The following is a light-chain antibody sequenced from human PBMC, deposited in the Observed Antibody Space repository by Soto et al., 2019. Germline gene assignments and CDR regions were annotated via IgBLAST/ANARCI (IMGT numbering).Light chain of an antibody. V-gene: IGKV1-5*03. CDR2: KAS. J-gene: IGKJ1*01. Sequence: DIQMTQSPSPLSASVGDRVTITCRASHSISSCLAWYQQKPGKAPKLLIYKASSLESGVPSRFSGSGSGTEFTLTISSLQPDDFATYYCQQYNSYWTFGQGTKVDIK. CDR1: HSISSC. CDR3: QQYNSYWT.